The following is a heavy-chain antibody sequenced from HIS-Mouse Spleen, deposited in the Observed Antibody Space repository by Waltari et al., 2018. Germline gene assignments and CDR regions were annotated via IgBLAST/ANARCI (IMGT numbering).Heavy chain of an antibody. CDR1: GFTFSSYA. J-gene: IGHJ4*02. D-gene: IGHD6-19*01. CDR3: AKDRQWLVRIYFDY. Sequence: EVQLLESGGGLVQPGGSLRLSCAASGFTFSSYAMSWVRQAPGKGVEWVSAVSGSGGSKYYADSVKGRFTSSRDNSKNTLYLQMNSLRAEDTAVYYCAKDRQWLVRIYFDYWGQGTLVTVSS. CDR2: VSGSGGSK. V-gene: IGHV3-23*01.